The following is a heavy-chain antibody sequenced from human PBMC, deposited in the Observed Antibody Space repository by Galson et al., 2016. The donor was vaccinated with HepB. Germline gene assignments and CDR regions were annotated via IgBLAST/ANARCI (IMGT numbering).Heavy chain of an antibody. CDR1: GFTISNYV. CDR3: AKTPKKGENGGLLNY. J-gene: IGHJ1*01. V-gene: IGHV3-23*01. D-gene: IGHD2-15*01. CDR2: ISTTGSTT. Sequence: SLRLSCAASGFTISNYVMTWVRQAPGMGLECVSGISTTGSTTYYADSVKGRFTISRDNSKNTLYLQMSGLRADDTAVYYCAKTPKKGENGGLLNYWGQGILVTVSS.